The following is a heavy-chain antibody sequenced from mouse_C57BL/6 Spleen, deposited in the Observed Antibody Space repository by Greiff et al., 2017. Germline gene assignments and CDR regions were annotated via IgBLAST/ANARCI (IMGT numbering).Heavy chain of an antibody. CDR3: ARGGEMVTTFFDY. CDR1: GYTFTSYW. Sequence: QVQLQQSGAELVKPGASVKMSCKASGYTFTSYWITWVKQRPGQGLEWIGDIYPGSGSTNYNEKFKSKATLTVDTSSSTAYMQLSSLTSEDSAVYYCARGGEMVTTFFDYWGQGTTLTVSS. CDR2: IYPGSGST. V-gene: IGHV1-55*01. J-gene: IGHJ2*01. D-gene: IGHD2-2*01.